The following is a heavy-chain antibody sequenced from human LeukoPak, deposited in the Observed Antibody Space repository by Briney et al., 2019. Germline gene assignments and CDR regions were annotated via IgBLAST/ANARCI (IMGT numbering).Heavy chain of an antibody. J-gene: IGHJ3*02. CDR3: ARDGGGWTNKTPGAFDI. CDR2: IYHSGST. Sequence: PSETLSLTCAVSGGSISSGGYSWSWIRQPPGKGLEWIGYIYHSGSTFYNPSLKSRVTISVDRSKNQFSLKLNSVTAADTAVYYCARDGGGWTNKTPGAFDIWGQGTVVTVSS. V-gene: IGHV4-30-2*01. CDR1: GGSISSGGYS. D-gene: IGHD6-19*01.